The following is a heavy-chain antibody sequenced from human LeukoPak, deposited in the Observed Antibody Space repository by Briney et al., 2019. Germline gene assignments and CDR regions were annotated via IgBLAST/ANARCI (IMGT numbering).Heavy chain of an antibody. CDR1: GGSISSSDYY. V-gene: IGHV4-39*07. D-gene: IGHD4-23*01. CDR3: ARDRLRWPKIDY. CDR2: IYYSVTT. J-gene: IGHJ4*02. Sequence: SETLSLTCTVSGGSISSSDYYWGWIRQPPGKGLEWIGSIYYSVTTYYNPSLKSRVTISVDTSKNQFSLKLNSVTAADTAVYYCARDRLRWPKIDYWGQGTLVTVSS.